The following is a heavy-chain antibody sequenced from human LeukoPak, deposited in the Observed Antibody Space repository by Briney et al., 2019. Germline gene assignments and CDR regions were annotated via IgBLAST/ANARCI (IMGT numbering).Heavy chain of an antibody. D-gene: IGHD3-3*01. V-gene: IGHV3-33*08. Sequence: PGGSLRLSCAASGFTFSSYWMSWVRQAPGKGLEWVAVIWYDGSNKYYADSVKGRFTISRDNSKNTLYLQMNSLRAEDTAVYYCAREQSNDFWSGYYHYYYYMDVWGKGTTVTVSS. CDR2: IWYDGSNK. CDR3: AREQSNDFWSGYYHYYYYMDV. J-gene: IGHJ6*03. CDR1: GFTFSSYW.